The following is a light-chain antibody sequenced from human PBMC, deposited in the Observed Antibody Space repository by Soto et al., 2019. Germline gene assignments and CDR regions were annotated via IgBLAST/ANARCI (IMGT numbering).Light chain of an antibody. Sequence: EIVMTQSPDTLSLSPGERATLSCRASQSVSGKLAWYQHRPGQAPRLLIYDASIRATGIPARFSGSASGTVFTLNISSLQSEDFALYYCQKYNNWPPWTFGQGTKVDTK. CDR2: DAS. J-gene: IGKJ1*01. CDR3: QKYNNWPPWT. V-gene: IGKV3-15*01. CDR1: QSVSGK.